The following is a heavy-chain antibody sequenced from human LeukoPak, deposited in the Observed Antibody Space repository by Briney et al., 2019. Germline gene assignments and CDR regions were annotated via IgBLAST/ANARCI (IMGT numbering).Heavy chain of an antibody. V-gene: IGHV1-24*01. D-gene: IGHD5-18*01. CDR3: ATDQDTAMVPYYYGMDV. J-gene: IGHJ6*02. CDR1: GYTLTELS. Sequence: ASVKVSCKVSGYTLTELSMHWVRQAPGKGLEWMGGFDPEDGETIYAQKFQGRVTMTEDTSTDTAYMELSSLRSEDTAVYYCATDQDTAMVPYYYGMDVWGQGTTVTVSS. CDR2: FDPEDGET.